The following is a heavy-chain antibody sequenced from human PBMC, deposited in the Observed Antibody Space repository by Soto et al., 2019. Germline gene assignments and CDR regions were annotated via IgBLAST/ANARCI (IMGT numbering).Heavy chain of an antibody. Sequence: TLSLTCTVSGASISSGFYYWTWIRQFPGKGLEWIGYIYYRGSTYYNPSLKSRLTMSIDTSKNQFSLKLTSVTAADTAVYYCARAGGYSSTWGFFDPWGQGTLVTVSS. CDR2: IYYRGST. CDR3: ARAGGYSSTWGFFDP. CDR1: GASISSGFYY. J-gene: IGHJ5*02. V-gene: IGHV4-31*03. D-gene: IGHD2-2*01.